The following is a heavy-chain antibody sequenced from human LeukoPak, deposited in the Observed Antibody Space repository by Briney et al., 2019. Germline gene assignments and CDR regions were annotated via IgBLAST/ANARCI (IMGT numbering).Heavy chain of an antibody. J-gene: IGHJ4*02. CDR3: ARLYQQWLSLDY. D-gene: IGHD6-19*01. V-gene: IGHV3-30-3*01. Sequence: GGSLRLSCAASGFIFSTYTIHWVRQAPGKGLEWVALISYDGNNKYYVDSVKGRFTVSRDNSKNTLYLQMNSLRAEDTAVYYCARLYQQWLSLDYWGQGTLVTVSS. CDR2: ISYDGNNK. CDR1: GFIFSTYT.